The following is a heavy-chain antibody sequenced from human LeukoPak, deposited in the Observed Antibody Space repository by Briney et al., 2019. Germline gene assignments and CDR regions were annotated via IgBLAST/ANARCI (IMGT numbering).Heavy chain of an antibody. CDR1: GGTFSSYA. V-gene: IGHV1-69*05. J-gene: IGHJ5*02. CDR2: IIPIFGTA. CDR3: ARAGSYYFVSWFDP. D-gene: IGHD1-26*01. Sequence: ASVKVSCKASGGTFSSYAISWVRQAPGQGLEWMGGIIPIFGTANYAQKFQGRVTITTDESTSTAYVELSSLRSEDTAVYYCARAGSYYFVSWFDPWGQGTLVTVSS.